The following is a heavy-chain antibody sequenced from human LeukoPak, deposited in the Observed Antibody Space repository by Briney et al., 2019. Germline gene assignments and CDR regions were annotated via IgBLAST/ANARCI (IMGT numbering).Heavy chain of an antibody. CDR2: IYYSGST. Sequence: SETLSLTCTVSGGSISSYYWSWIRQPPGKGLEWIGYIYYSGSTNYNPSLKSRVTISVDTSKNQFSLKLSSVTAADTAVYYCARDSGESTYYYDSSGYPGAFDIWGQGTMVTVSS. V-gene: IGHV4-59*01. CDR1: GGSISSYY. J-gene: IGHJ3*02. D-gene: IGHD3-22*01. CDR3: ARDSGESTYYYDSSGYPGAFDI.